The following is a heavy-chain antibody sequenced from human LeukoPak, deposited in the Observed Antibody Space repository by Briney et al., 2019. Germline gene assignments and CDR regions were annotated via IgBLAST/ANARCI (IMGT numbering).Heavy chain of an antibody. V-gene: IGHV4-34*01. D-gene: IGHD5-18*01. Sequence: SETLSLTCAVYGGSFSGHYWSWIRQPPGKGLEWIAEITDTGSSNYNPSLKSRVTISVDTSKNQVSLKLSSVTAADTAVYYCARKKRGYGYDWFDPWGQGTLVTVSS. CDR1: GGSFSGHY. CDR2: ITDTGSS. J-gene: IGHJ5*02. CDR3: ARKKRGYGYDWFDP.